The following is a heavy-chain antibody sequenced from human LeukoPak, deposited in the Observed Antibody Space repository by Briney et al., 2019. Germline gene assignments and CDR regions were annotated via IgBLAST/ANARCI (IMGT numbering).Heavy chain of an antibody. CDR3: ARPYGTGWSTHYFDY. V-gene: IGHV3-72*01. J-gene: IGHJ4*02. D-gene: IGHD6-13*01. CDR1: GFTFSDHY. CDR2: IRNKAKSYTT. Sequence: GGSLRLSCVASGFTFSDHYMDWVGQAPETGLEWIGRIRNKAKSYTTQYAAVVEDRFTVSRDDSKNSLFLQMDSLNTEDTAVYYCARPYGTGWSTHYFDYWGQGIQVTVSS.